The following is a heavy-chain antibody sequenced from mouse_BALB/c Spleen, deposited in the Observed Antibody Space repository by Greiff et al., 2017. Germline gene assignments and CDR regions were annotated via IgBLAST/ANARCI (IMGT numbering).Heavy chain of an antibody. CDR1: GYSITSGYS. Sequence: EVQRVESGPDLVKPSQSLSLTCTVTGYSITSGYSWPWIRQFPGNKLEWMGYIHYSGSTNYNPSLKSRISITRDTSKNQFFLQLNSVTTEDTATYYCARRPYAMDYWGQGTSVTVSS. CDR2: IHYSGST. J-gene: IGHJ4*01. CDR3: ARRPYAMDY. V-gene: IGHV3-1*02.